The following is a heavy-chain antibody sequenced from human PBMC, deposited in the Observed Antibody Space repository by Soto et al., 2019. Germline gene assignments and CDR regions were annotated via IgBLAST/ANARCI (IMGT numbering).Heavy chain of an antibody. V-gene: IGHV5-51*01. J-gene: IGHJ4*02. Sequence: GESLKISCKGSGYSFTDNWIGWVRQAPGEGLEWMGIIYPGDSDTRYSPSFRGQVTISTDNSVRTAYLQWNSLRASDTAMYYCAIDPTGTNDPQHFDYWGQGTPVTVSS. CDR2: IYPGDSDT. D-gene: IGHD1-7*01. CDR3: AIDPTGTNDPQHFDY. CDR1: GYSFTDNW.